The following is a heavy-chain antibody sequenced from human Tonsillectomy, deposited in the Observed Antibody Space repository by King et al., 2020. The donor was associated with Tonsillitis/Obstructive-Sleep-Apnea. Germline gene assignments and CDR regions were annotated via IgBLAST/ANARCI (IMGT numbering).Heavy chain of an antibody. CDR2: ISGSGGST. CDR3: AKVGPRHYYRSGSHHDY. CDR1: GFTFSTYA. D-gene: IGHD3-10*01. Sequence: VQLVESGGGLVQPGGSLRLSCAASGFTFSTYAMSWVRQAPGKGLEWVSAISGSGGSTYDADAVKGRFTISRDNSKNTLYLQMNSLRAEDTAAYFCAKVGPRHYYRSGSHHDYWGQGTLVTVSS. J-gene: IGHJ4*02. V-gene: IGHV3-23*04.